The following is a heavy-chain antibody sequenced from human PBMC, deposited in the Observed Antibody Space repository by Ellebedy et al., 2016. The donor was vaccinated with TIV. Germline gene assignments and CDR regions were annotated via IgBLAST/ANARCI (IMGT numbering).Heavy chain of an antibody. CDR3: ARGRWELLQGFDY. Sequence: MPGGSLRLSCTVSGGSISSYYWSWIRLPPGQGLEWLGYIYYSGKTNYNPSLKSRVTISVDTSKNQFSLKLSSVTAADTAVYYCARGRWELLQGFDYWGQGTLVTVSS. J-gene: IGHJ4*02. V-gene: IGHV4-59*08. CDR1: GGSISSYY. CDR2: IYYSGKT. D-gene: IGHD1-26*01.